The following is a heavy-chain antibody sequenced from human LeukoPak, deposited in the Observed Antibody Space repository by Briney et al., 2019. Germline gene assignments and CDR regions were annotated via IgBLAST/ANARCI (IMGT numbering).Heavy chain of an antibody. D-gene: IGHD6-13*01. CDR1: GYTLTELS. J-gene: IGHJ1*01. CDR3: ATLYSSSWYEVAEYFQH. V-gene: IGHV1-24*01. Sequence: ASVKVSCKVSGYTLTELSMHWVRQAPGKGLEWMGGFDPEDGETIYAQKFQGRVTMTEDTSTDTAYMELSSLRSEDTAVYYCATLYSSSWYEVAEYFQHWGQGTLVTVSS. CDR2: FDPEDGET.